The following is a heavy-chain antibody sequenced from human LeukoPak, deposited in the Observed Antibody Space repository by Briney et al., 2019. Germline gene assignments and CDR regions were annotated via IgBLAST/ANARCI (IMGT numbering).Heavy chain of an antibody. CDR2: IRYDGSNK. CDR3: AKDPLETPPGLYY. D-gene: IGHD3-3*01. J-gene: IGHJ4*02. CDR1: GFTFSSYG. Sequence: GGSLRLSCAASGFTFSSYGMHWVRQAPGKGLEWVAFIRYDGSNKYYADSVKGRFTISRDNSKNTLYLQMNSLRAEDTAVYYCAKDPLETPPGLYYWGQGTLVTVSS. V-gene: IGHV3-30*02.